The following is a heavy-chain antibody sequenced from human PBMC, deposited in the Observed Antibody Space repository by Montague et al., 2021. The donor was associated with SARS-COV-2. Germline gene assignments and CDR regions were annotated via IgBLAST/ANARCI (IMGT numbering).Heavy chain of an antibody. CDR1: GGSISSYY. D-gene: IGHD2-15*01. CDR3: ARHPIGSFPRYGMDV. J-gene: IGHJ6*02. V-gene: IGHV4-59*08. CDR2: SYYSGST. Sequence: SETLSLTCTVSGGSISSYYWSWIRKPPRKGMERIGYSYYSGSTNYNPTPTIRATISVDTSKNQFSLKLSSVIAAATAAYYCARHPIGSFPRYGMDVWGQGTTVTVSS.